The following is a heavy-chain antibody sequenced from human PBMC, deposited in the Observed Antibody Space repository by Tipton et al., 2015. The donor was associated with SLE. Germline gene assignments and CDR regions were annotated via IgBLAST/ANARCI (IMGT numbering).Heavy chain of an antibody. CDR1: GFTFSSYA. D-gene: IGHD5-24*01. CDR2: IYRGGQT. V-gene: IGHV3-66*02. CDR3: ARADDYTSVDF. Sequence: SLRLSCAASGFTFSSYAMSWVRQTPGKGLEWVSVIYRGGQTAYADSVKGRFTISRDNSKNTVYLQIKSLRIDDTGVYFCARADDYTSVDFWGQGTQVSVSS. J-gene: IGHJ4*02.